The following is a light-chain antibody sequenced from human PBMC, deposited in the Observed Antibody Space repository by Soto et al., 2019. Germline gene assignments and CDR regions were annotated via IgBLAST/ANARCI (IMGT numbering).Light chain of an antibody. J-gene: IGKJ1*01. CDR2: GAS. CDR1: QSIRSN. CDR3: QQYHIWPPWA. Sequence: EIVMTQSPDTLSLSPGEGATLSCRVSQSIRSNLAWYQQRPGQAPRLLMSGASTRADGIPARFTGSGSGTEFTLPISSLQSEDFAVYYCQQYHIWPPWASGQGTKVDIK. V-gene: IGKV3-15*01.